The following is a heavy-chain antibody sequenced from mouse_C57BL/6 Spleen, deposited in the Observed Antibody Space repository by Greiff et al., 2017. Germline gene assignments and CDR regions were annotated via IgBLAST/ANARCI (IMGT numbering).Heavy chain of an antibody. V-gene: IGHV7-3*01. CDR2: IRNKANGYTT. D-gene: IGHD2-3*01. J-gene: IGHJ2*01. Sequence: EVQLVESGGGLVQPGGSLSLSCAASGFTFTDYYMSWVRQPPETALEWLGFIRNKANGYTTEYSASVKGRFTISRDNSQSILYLQMNALRAEDSATYYCARSSDGYYFDYWGQGTTLTVSS. CDR1: GFTFTDYY. CDR3: ARSSDGYYFDY.